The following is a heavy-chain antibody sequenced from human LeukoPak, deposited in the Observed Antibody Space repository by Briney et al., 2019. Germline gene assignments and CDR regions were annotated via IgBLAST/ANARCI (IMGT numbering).Heavy chain of an antibody. CDR3: ARDSYSSSGFIEY. CDR2: ISSSSSYI. V-gene: IGHV3-21*01. D-gene: IGHD6-6*01. CDR1: GFTFSSYS. Sequence: GGSLRLSCAASGFTFSSYSMNWVRQAPGKGLEWVSSISSSSSYIYYADSVKGRFTTSRDNAKNSLYLQMNSLRAEDTAVYYCARDSYSSSGFIEYWGQGTLVTVSS. J-gene: IGHJ4*02.